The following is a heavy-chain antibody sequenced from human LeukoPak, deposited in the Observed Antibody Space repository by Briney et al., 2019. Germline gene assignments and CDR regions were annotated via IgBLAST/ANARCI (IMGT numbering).Heavy chain of an antibody. D-gene: IGHD1-26*01. Sequence: SVKVSCKASGGTFSSYAISWVRQAPGQGLEWMGRIIPIFGTANYAQKFQGRVAITTDESTSTAYMELSSLRSEDTAVYYCARDKFSAVVGADYWGQGTLVTVSS. V-gene: IGHV1-69*05. CDR1: GGTFSSYA. CDR2: IIPIFGTA. CDR3: ARDKFSAVVGADY. J-gene: IGHJ4*02.